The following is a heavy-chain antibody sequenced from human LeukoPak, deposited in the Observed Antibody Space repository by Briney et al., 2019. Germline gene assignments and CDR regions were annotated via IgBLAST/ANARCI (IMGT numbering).Heavy chain of an antibody. CDR1: GFTVSGNY. D-gene: IGHD2-15*01. CDR2: IYSGGSI. CDR3: ARGPVDGQTFDY. J-gene: IGHJ4*02. Sequence: GSLRLSCAASGFTVSGNYMSWVRQAPGKGLEWVSIIYSGGSIYYTDSVKGRFTISRDNSKNTLYLQMNSLRAEDTAVYYCARGPVDGQTFDYWGQGTLVTVSS. V-gene: IGHV3-53*01.